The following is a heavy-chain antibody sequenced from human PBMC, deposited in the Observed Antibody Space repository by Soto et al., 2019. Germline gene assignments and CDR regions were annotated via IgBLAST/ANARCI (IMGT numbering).Heavy chain of an antibody. CDR1: GSTFSNYG. D-gene: IGHD3-16*01. Sequence: VQLVESGGGVVQPGRSLRLSCAASGSTFSNYGMHWVRQAPGKGPEWVAVIWYDGSNKYYGESVKGRFSISRDNSKNTLYLDINSLRTEDTAVSYCARDGGSHGPSYFDSWGQGSLVIVSS. V-gene: IGHV3-33*01. CDR3: ARDGGSHGPSYFDS. CDR2: IWYDGSNK. J-gene: IGHJ4*02.